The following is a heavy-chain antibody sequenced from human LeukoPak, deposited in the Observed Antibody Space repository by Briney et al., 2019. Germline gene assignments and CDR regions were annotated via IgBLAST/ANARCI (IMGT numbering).Heavy chain of an antibody. CDR3: ACSEKWLSHY. CDR2: ISSSGSTI. CDR1: GFTFSSYS. V-gene: IGHV3-48*04. J-gene: IGHJ4*02. Sequence: GGSLRLSCAASGFTFSSYSMNWVRQAPGKGLEWVSYISSSGSTIYYADSVKGRFTISRDNAKSSLYLQMNSLRAEDTAVYYCACSEKWLSHYWGQGTLVTVSS. D-gene: IGHD3-22*01.